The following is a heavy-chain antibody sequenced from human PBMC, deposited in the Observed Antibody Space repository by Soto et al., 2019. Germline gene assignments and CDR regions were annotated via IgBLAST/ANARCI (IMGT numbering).Heavy chain of an antibody. CDR3: ARDIDFDFDF. Sequence: QVQLVQSGAEVQKPGASVKVSCKTSGYIFNNYGISWVRQAPGQGLEWMGWIYSKEGKINFAQKFQGRVTMTTDTSTSTAYIELRSLRFDGSAVYFCARDIDFDFDFWGQGTLVTVSS. D-gene: IGHD3-9*01. CDR2: IYSKEGKI. V-gene: IGHV1-18*01. CDR1: GYIFNNYG. J-gene: IGHJ4*02.